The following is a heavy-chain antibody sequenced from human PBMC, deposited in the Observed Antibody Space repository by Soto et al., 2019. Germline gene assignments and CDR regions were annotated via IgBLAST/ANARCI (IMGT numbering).Heavy chain of an antibody. Sequence: QVQLVQSGAEVKKPGSSVKVSCKASGGTFSSYTISWVRQAPGQGLEWMGRILPILCIANYAQKFQGSVTITADKSTSTAYMELSSLRSEDTAVYYCGGNSAGYYYYGMDVWGQGTTVTVSS. D-gene: IGHD2-21*02. CDR1: GGTFSSYT. CDR2: ILPILCIA. CDR3: GGNSAGYYYYGMDV. J-gene: IGHJ6*02. V-gene: IGHV1-69*02.